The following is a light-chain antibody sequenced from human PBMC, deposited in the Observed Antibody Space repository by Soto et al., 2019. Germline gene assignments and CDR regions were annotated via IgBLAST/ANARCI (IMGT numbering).Light chain of an antibody. CDR3: QQYHTDWT. V-gene: IGKV1-5*01. CDR2: AAS. J-gene: IGKJ1*01. Sequence: ILLTQSPSSLSASVGDIVTITCRASQSISNWLAWYQQKPGKAPKLLIFAASTLVRGVPSRFSGRGSGTEFTLTISSLQADDYATFYCQQYHTDWTFGQGTKVDIK. CDR1: QSISNW.